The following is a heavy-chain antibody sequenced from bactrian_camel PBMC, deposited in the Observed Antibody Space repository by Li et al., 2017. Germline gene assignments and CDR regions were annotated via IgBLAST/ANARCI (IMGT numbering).Heavy chain of an antibody. CDR2: ISTTGHNT. CDR3: ATDYNAIATITPFNY. Sequence: VQLVESGGSLIQPGGSLRLSCSASGFTFSSADMSWVRRAPGKGLEWVSAISTTGHNTYYGDPVKGRCTVSRDNAKNTLYLQLNSLKTEDTAMYYCATDYNAIATITPFNYWGQGTQVTVS. J-gene: IGHJ4*01. CDR1: GFTFSSAD. D-gene: IGHD4*01. V-gene: IGHV3S40*01.